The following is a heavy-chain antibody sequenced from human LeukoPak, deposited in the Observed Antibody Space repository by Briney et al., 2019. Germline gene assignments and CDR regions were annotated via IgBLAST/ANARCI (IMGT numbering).Heavy chain of an antibody. CDR1: GGSISSYY. CDR3: ARCHSSGWSANYYYYGMDV. Sequence: SETLSLTCTVSGGSISSYYWSWIRQPPGKGLEWIGYIYYSGSTNYNPSLKSRVTISVDTSKNQFSLELSSVTAADTAVYYCARCHSSGWSANYYYYGMDVWGQGTTVTVSS. J-gene: IGHJ6*02. CDR2: IYYSGST. D-gene: IGHD6-19*01. V-gene: IGHV4-59*08.